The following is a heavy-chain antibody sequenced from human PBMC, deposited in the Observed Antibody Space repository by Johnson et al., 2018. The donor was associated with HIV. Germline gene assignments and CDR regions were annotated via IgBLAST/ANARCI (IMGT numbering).Heavy chain of an antibody. D-gene: IGHD2-21*02. J-gene: IGHJ3*02. CDR1: GFIFNDHG. CDR2: TNWNGANT. V-gene: IGHV3-20*04. CDR3: VRVGKYCDDDCHSGVDAFDI. Sequence: VQLVESGGGVVRPGGSLRLSCATSGFIFNDHGMTWVRQVPGKGLEWVCDTNWNGANTAYADSVKGRFTISRDNAKKSLYLHMNSLRVEDTALYYCVRVGKYCDDDCHSGVDAFDIWGQGTMFTVSS.